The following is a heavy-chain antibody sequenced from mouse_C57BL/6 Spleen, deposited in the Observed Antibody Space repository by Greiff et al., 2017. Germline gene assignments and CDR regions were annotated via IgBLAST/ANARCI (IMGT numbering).Heavy chain of an antibody. D-gene: IGHD2-3*01. Sequence: QVQLQQPGAELVKPGASVKMSCKASGYTFTSYWITWVKPRPGQGLEWIGDIYPGSGSTNYNEKFKSKATLTVDTSSSIAYMQRSSLTSEDSAVYYCARCDGYYDYWGQGTTLTVSS. V-gene: IGHV1-55*01. CDR3: ARCDGYYDY. J-gene: IGHJ2*01. CDR1: GYTFTSYW. CDR2: IYPGSGST.